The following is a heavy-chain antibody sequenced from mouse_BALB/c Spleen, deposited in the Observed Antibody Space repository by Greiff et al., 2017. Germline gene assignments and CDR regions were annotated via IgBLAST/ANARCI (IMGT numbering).Heavy chain of an antibody. CDR3: ARIYYGNPAWFAY. CDR2: ISNLAYSI. D-gene: IGHD2-1*01. V-gene: IGHV5-15*02. CDR1: GFTFSDYG. Sequence: EVQLVESGGGLVQPGGSRKLSCAASGFTFSDYGMAWVRQVPGKGPEWVAFISNLAYSIYYADTVTGRFTISRENAKNTLYLEMSSLRSEDTAMYYCARIYYGNPAWFAYWGQGTLVTVSA. J-gene: IGHJ3*01.